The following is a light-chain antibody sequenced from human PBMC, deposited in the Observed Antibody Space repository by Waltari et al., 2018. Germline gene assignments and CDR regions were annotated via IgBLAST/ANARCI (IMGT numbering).Light chain of an antibody. V-gene: IGLV2-14*03. CDR1: STDVGRHNS. CDR2: DVS. J-gene: IGLJ2*01. CDR3: SSHSNSGSYVV. Sequence: QSALTQPSSVSGSPGQSITIPCTGTSTDVGRHNSVSWYQQHPGKAPKLMIYDVSYRPSGVSDRFSGSKSGNTASLTISGLQAEDEADYYCSSHSNSGSYVVFGGGTKLTVL.